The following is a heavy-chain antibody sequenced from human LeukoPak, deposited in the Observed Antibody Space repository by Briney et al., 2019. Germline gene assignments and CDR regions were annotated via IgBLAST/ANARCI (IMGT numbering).Heavy chain of an antibody. Sequence: PGGSLRLSCAASGFTFSSYAMSWVRQAPGKGLEWVSAISGSGGSTYYADSVKGRFTISRDNSKNTLYPQMNSLRAEDTAVHYCARVASGFLQVTYYYYGMDVWGQGTTVTVSS. CDR2: ISGSGGST. V-gene: IGHV3-23*01. CDR3: ARVASGFLQVTYYYYGMDV. J-gene: IGHJ6*02. CDR1: GFTFSSYA. D-gene: IGHD2-15*01.